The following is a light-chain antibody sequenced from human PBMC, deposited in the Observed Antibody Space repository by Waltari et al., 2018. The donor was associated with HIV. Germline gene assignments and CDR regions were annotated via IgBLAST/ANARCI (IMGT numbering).Light chain of an antibody. CDR2: EVT. V-gene: IGLV2-14*01. Sequence: QSALTQPASVSGSPGQSLVLPCTGSSSDIGYYDSVSWYQQYPGQAPKALIYEVTSRPSGTSSRFSGSKSATTAFLAISKLQTDDEADYFCSSYTRRGTVVFGGGTRLTVL. CDR1: SSDIGYYDS. CDR3: SSYTRRGTVV. J-gene: IGLJ2*01.